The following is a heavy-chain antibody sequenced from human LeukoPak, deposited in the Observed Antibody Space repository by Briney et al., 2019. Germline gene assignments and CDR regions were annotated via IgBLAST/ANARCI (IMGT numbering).Heavy chain of an antibody. D-gene: IGHD3-10*01. CDR2: ISGSGGST. J-gene: IGHJ4*02. CDR3: AKAGRPVSKYYFDY. Sequence: GGSLRLSCAASGFTFSSYAMSWVRQAPGKGLEWVSGISGSGGSTYYGESVKGRFTISRDNSKNTLYLQVNSLRAEGTAVYYCAKAGRPVSKYYFDYWGQGTLVTVSS. CDR1: GFTFSSYA. V-gene: IGHV3-23*01.